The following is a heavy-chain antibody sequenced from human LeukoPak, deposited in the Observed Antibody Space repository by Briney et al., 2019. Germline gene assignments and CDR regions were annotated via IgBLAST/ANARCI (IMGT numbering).Heavy chain of an antibody. D-gene: IGHD3-10*01. CDR1: GGTFSNYA. V-gene: IGHV1-69*13. CDR3: ARGLWFGELDAFDI. CDR2: IMPIFDTA. Sequence: GASVTVSCKASGGTFSNYAISWVRQAPGQGLEWMGGIMPIFDTADYAQKFQGRITITADESTSTVYMELSSVTAADTAVYYCARGLWFGELDAFDIWGQGTMVTVSS. J-gene: IGHJ3*02.